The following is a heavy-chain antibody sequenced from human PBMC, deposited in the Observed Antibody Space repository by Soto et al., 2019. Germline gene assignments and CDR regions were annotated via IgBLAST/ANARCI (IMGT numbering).Heavy chain of an antibody. J-gene: IGHJ4*02. Sequence: SETLSLTCAVYGGSFSGYYWTWIRQPPGTGLEWIGEINHGGSASYNPSLKSRVTISVHTSNSQFSLELSSVTAADTAVYYCARGLITGSHYSGGWYYFDSWGQGTQVTVS. V-gene: IGHV4-34*01. CDR1: GGSFSGYY. CDR2: INHGGSA. D-gene: IGHD6-19*01. CDR3: ARGLITGSHYSGGWYYFDS.